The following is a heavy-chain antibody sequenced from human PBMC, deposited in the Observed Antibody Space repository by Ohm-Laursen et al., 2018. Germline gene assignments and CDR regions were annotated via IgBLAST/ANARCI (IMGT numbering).Heavy chain of an antibody. CDR3: ARHSSTGNYFDY. D-gene: IGHD1-1*01. CDR1: GFTFSSYA. CDR2: ISGSGGST. J-gene: IGHJ4*02. Sequence: GSLRLSCTASGFTFSSYAMSWVRQAPGKGLEWVSAISGSGGSTYYADSVKGRFTISRDNSKNTLYLQMNSLRAEDTAVYYCARHSSTGNYFDYWGQGTLVTVSS. V-gene: IGHV3-23*01.